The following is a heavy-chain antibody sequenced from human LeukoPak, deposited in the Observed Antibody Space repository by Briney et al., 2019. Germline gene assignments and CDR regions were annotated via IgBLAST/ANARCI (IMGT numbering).Heavy chain of an antibody. V-gene: IGHV4-34*01. J-gene: IGHJ4*02. CDR1: GGSFSGYY. D-gene: IGHD4-17*01. CDR3: ARGSDYGEPPRLNFDD. Sequence: PSETLSLTCAVYGGSFSGYYWSWIRQPPGKGLEWIGEINHSGSTNYNPSPKSRVTISVDTSRNQFSLKLSSVTAADTAVYYCARGSDYGEPPRLNFDDWGQGTLVTVSS. CDR2: INHSGST.